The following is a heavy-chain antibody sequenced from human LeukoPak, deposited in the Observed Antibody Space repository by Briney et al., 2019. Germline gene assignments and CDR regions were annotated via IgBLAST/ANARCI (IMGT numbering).Heavy chain of an antibody. J-gene: IGHJ4*02. D-gene: IGHD2-2*02. CDR1: GYTFTSYD. Sequence: ASVKVSCKASGYTFTSYDINWVRQAPGQGLEWMGWISAYNGNTNYAQKLQGRVTMTTDTSTSTAYMELRSLRSDDTAVYYCARGSATAYCSSTSCYIFDYWGQGTLVTVSS. CDR3: ARGSATAYCSSTSCYIFDY. V-gene: IGHV1-18*01. CDR2: ISAYNGNT.